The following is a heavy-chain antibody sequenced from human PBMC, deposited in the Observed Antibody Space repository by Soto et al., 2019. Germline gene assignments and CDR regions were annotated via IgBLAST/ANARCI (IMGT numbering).Heavy chain of an antibody. J-gene: IGHJ3*02. CDR2: ISAYNGNT. CDR1: GYTFTSYG. D-gene: IGHD1-1*01. V-gene: IGHV1-18*01. Sequence: GASVKVSCKASGYTFTSYGISWVGPALGQGLAWMGWISAYNGNTYYAQKLQGRVTMTTDTTTSTAYLELRSLRSDDTAVYYCAQLLAPRPHAFDIWGQGTMVTVSS. CDR3: AQLLAPRPHAFDI.